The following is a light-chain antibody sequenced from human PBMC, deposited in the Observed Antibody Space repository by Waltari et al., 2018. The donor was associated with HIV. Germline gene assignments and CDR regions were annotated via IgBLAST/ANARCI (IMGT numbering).Light chain of an antibody. CDR2: DAS. Sequence: EIVLTQSPPTLSVSPGERATLSCMASQSVSSYLAWYQQKPGQAPRLLIYDASNRATGIPARFSGSGSGTEFTLTSSSLEPEDFAVYYCQQRSNWPPGITFGGGTKVEIK. CDR1: QSVSSY. CDR3: QQRSNWPPGIT. J-gene: IGKJ4*01. V-gene: IGKV3-11*01.